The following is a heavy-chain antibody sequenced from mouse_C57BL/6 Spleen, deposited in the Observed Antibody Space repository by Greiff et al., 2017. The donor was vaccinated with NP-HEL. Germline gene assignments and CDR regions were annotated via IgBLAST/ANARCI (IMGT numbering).Heavy chain of an antibody. V-gene: IGHV1-59*01. CDR2: IDPSDSYT. CDR3: ARTAQAPSMDY. CDR1: GYTFTSYW. J-gene: IGHJ4*01. Sequence: QVQLQQSGAELVRPGTSVKLSCKASGYTFTSYWMHWVKQRPGQGLEWIGVIDPSDSYTNYNQKFKGKATLTVDTSSSTAYMQLSSLTSEDSAVYYCARTAQAPSMDYWGQGTSVTVSS. D-gene: IGHD3-2*02.